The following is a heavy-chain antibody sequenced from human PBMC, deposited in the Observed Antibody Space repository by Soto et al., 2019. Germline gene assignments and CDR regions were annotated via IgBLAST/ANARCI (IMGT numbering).Heavy chain of an antibody. CDR3: AKGCIWGGYFF. Sequence: EVQLLESGGGLVQPGGSLRLSCAASGFTFSNYAMSWVRQAPGKGLEWVSAVSGTGGSTNYADSVKGRFTISRDNSNSTQYLQMISLRAEDAAVYYCAKGCIWGGYFFWGQGTLVTVSS. J-gene: IGHJ4*02. CDR2: VSGTGGST. V-gene: IGHV3-23*01. D-gene: IGHD3-3*01. CDR1: GFTFSNYA.